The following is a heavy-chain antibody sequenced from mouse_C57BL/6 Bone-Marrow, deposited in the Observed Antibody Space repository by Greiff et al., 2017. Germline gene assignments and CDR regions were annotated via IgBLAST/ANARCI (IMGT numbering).Heavy chain of an antibody. V-gene: IGHV1-72*01. Sequence: QVQLQQPGAELVKPGASVKLSCKASGYTFTSYWMHWVKQRPGRGLEWIGRIDPNSGGTKYNEKFKSKATLTVDKPSSTAYMQLSSLTSEDSAVYYCERPIYGGYYDWYFDVWGTGTTVTVSS. CDR2: IDPNSGGT. CDR3: ERPIYGGYYDWYFDV. CDR1: GYTFTSYW. J-gene: IGHJ1*03. D-gene: IGHD2-3*01.